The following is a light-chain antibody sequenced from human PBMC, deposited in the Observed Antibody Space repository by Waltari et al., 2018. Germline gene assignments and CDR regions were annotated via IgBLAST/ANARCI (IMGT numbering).Light chain of an antibody. V-gene: IGKV4-1*01. J-gene: IGKJ5*01. CDR1: QSLLSRPNNKDF. Sequence: DIVMTQSPDSLAVSLGERATINCKSSQSLLSRPNNKDFLIWYQQQPGQPPKVLFYWASARESGVPDRFSGSGSGTDFTLTISSLQAEDVAVYYCQQYYGTPITFGQGTRLEIK. CDR3: QQYYGTPIT. CDR2: WAS.